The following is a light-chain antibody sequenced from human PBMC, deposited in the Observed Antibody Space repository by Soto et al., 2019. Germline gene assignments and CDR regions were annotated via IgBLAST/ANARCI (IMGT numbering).Light chain of an antibody. CDR3: QQYGSSPWT. J-gene: IGKJ1*01. V-gene: IGKV3-20*01. Sequence: EIVLTQSTYTLSWSPGERATLSCRASQSVSSSFLAWSQHKHGQAPRLLIYSASRGATGFPARFSGSGYGTDFTLTISRLEPEDFAVYDGQQYGSSPWTFGQGTKVDIK. CDR1: QSVSSSF. CDR2: SAS.